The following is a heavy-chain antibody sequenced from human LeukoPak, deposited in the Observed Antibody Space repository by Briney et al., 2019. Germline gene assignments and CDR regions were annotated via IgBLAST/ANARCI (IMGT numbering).Heavy chain of an antibody. J-gene: IGHJ4*02. CDR3: AARIRQFGRDRHG. Sequence: TSETLSLTCAVYAESFSGFFWGWIRQPPGEGLEWIGEIDHSGSTNYNPSLKSRVSISVDTSKNQFSLRLTSVTAADTAVYYCAARIRQFGRDRHGWGQGTLVTVSS. V-gene: IGHV4-34*01. D-gene: IGHD3-10*01. CDR2: IDHSGST. CDR1: AESFSGFF.